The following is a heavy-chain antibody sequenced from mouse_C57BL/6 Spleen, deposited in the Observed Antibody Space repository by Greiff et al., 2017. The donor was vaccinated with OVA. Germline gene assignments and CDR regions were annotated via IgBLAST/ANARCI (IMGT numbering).Heavy chain of an antibody. V-gene: IGHV1-82*01. CDR1: GYAFSSSW. CDR3: ARVPTMVYYFDY. J-gene: IGHJ2*01. Sequence: VQLQQSGPELVKPGASVKISCKASGYAFSSSWMNWVKQRPGKGLEWIGRIYPGDGDTNYNGKFKGKATLTADKSSSTAYMQLSSLTSEDSAVYFCARVPTMVYYFDYWGQGTTLTVSS. D-gene: IGHD2-10*01. CDR2: IYPGDGDT.